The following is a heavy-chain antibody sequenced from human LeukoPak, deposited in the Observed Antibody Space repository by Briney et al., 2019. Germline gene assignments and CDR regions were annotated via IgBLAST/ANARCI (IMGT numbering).Heavy chain of an antibody. J-gene: IGHJ3*02. CDR1: GGSISSSSYY. V-gene: IGHV4-39*01. Sequence: SETLSLTCTVSGGSISSSSYYWGWIRQPPGKGLEWIGSIYYSGSTYYNPSLKSRVTISVDTSKNQFSLKLSSVTAADTAVYYCARRNPLYYGDYAPRGDDAFDIWGQGTMVTASS. D-gene: IGHD4-17*01. CDR2: IYYSGST. CDR3: ARRNPLYYGDYAPRGDDAFDI.